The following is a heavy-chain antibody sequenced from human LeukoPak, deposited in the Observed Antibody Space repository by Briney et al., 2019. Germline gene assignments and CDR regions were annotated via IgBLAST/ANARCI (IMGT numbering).Heavy chain of an antibody. V-gene: IGHV1-8*01. CDR3: ALEVAAYYYYYGMDV. Sequence: ASVKVSCKASGYTFTSYDINWVRQATGQGLEWMGWMNPNSGNTGYAQKFQGRVTMTRNTSISTAYMELSSLRSEDTAVYYCALEVAAYYYYYGMDVWGQGTTVAVSS. J-gene: IGHJ6*02. D-gene: IGHD2-15*01. CDR1: GYTFTSYD. CDR2: MNPNSGNT.